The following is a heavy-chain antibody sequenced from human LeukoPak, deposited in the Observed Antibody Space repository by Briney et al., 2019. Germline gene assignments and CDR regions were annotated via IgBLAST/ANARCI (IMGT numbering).Heavy chain of an antibody. CDR3: ARRVLRFLEWLSHDAFDI. J-gene: IGHJ3*02. D-gene: IGHD3-3*01. CDR1: GYTFTSYG. Sequence: SVKVSCKASGYTFTSYGISWVRQAPGQGLEWMGWISAGNGNTKYSQKFQGRVTITRDTSASTAYMELSSLRSEDTAVYYCARRVLRFLEWLSHDAFDIWGQGTMVTVSS. V-gene: IGHV1-18*01. CDR2: ISAGNGNT.